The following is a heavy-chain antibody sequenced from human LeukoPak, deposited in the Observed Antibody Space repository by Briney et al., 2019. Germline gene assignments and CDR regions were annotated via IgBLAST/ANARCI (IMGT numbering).Heavy chain of an antibody. CDR1: GGSISSYY. D-gene: IGHD6-19*01. V-gene: IGHV4-4*07. Sequence: SETLSLTCTVSGGSISSYYWSWIRQPAGKGLEWIGRIYTSGSTNYNPSLKSRVTISVDKSKNQFSLKLSSVTAADTAVYYCARSSVADPYNWFDPWGQGTLVTVSS. CDR2: IYTSGST. CDR3: ARSSVADPYNWFDP. J-gene: IGHJ5*02.